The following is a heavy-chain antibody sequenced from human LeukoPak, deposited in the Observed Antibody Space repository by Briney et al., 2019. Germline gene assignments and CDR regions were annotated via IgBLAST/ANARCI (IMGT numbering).Heavy chain of an antibody. CDR3: ARVTYGSGTYGAFDY. CDR2: MKQDGSEK. J-gene: IGHJ4*02. CDR1: GFTFSSYW. V-gene: IGHV3-7*03. D-gene: IGHD3-10*01. Sequence: PGGSLRLSCAASGFTFSSYWMSWVRQAPGKGLEWVANMKQDGSEKYYVDSVKGRFTISRDNSKNTLYLQMNSLRAEDTAVYYCARVTYGSGTYGAFDYWGQGTLVTVSS.